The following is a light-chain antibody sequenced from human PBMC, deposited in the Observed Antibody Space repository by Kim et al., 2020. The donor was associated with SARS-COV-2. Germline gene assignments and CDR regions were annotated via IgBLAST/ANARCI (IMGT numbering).Light chain of an antibody. Sequence: DVVMTQSPLSLPVTLGQPASISCRCSQSLVHSDGNTYLSWFQQRPGQSPRRLIYKASNRDSGVPDRFSGSGSGTDFTLKISRVEAEDVGVYYCMQSTQWPGTFGGGIKVDIK. J-gene: IGKJ4*01. V-gene: IGKV2-30*02. CDR2: KAS. CDR3: MQSTQWPGT. CDR1: QSLVHSDGNTY.